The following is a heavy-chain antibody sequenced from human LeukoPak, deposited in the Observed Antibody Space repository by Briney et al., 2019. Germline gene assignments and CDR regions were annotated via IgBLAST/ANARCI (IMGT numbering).Heavy chain of an antibody. Sequence: GGSLRLSCAASGFTFSTYSMNWVRQAPGKGLEWVSSIAGSSSYIWNADSVKGRFTISRDNAKNSLHLQMNSLRVEDTAVYYCATSTVHPYYFDYWGQGTLVTVSS. CDR2: IAGSSSYI. D-gene: IGHD4-17*01. CDR3: ATSTVHPYYFDY. V-gene: IGHV3-21*01. CDR1: GFTFSTYS. J-gene: IGHJ4*02.